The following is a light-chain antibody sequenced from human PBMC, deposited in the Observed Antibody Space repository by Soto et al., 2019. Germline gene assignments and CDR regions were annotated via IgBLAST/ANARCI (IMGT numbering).Light chain of an antibody. J-gene: IGLJ2*01. CDR3: VAWDGSLNNVL. CDR2: GNN. V-gene: IGLV1-44*01. CDR1: GSSIGTNT. Sequence: QSALTQPPSASGTPGQRVTISCSGSGSSIGTNTVNWYRQLPGTAPKLLIYGNNQRPSGVPDRFSGSKSGTSASLAISGLQSEDEADYYCVAWDGSLNNVLFGGGTKVTVL.